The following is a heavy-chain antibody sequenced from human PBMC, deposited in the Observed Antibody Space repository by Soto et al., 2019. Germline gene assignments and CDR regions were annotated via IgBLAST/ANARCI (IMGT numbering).Heavy chain of an antibody. J-gene: IGHJ5*02. V-gene: IGHV3-11*01. CDR1: GFTFSDYY. CDR2: ISSSGSTI. CDR3: ARDVAGSFTAINWFDP. Sequence: LRLSCAASGFTFSDYYMSWIRQAPGKGLEWVSYISSSGSTIYYADSVKGRFTISRDNAKNSLYLQMNSLRAEDTAAYYCARDVAGSFTAINWFDPWGQGTLVTVS. D-gene: IGHD6-13*01.